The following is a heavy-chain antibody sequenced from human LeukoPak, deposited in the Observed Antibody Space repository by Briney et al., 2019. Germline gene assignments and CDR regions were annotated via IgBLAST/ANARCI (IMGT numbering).Heavy chain of an antibody. CDR3: AKVVLLLTASDAFDF. D-gene: IGHD2-21*02. Sequence: GGSLRLSCAASGFTFSSNAMRWVRQAPGKGLEWVSTISGNYGSTYYADSVKGRFTISRDNFKNTVFLRMNSLRAEDTAVYYCAKVVLLLTASDAFDFWGQGTKVTVSS. CDR1: GFTFSSNA. V-gene: IGHV3-23*01. J-gene: IGHJ3*01. CDR2: ISGNYGST.